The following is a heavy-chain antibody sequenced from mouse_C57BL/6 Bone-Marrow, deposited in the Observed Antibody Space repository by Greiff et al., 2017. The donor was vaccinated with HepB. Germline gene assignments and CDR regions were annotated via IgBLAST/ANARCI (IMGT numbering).Heavy chain of an antibody. CDR1: GYTFTDYE. Sequence: QVQLQQSGAELVRPGASVTLSCKASGYTFTDYEMHWVKQTPVHGLEWIGAIDPETGCTAYNQKFKGKAILTADKSSSTAYMELRSLTSEDSAVYYCTRPSPYGSSYDFDYWGQGTTLTVSS. CDR3: TRPSPYGSSYDFDY. CDR2: IDPETGCT. J-gene: IGHJ2*01. V-gene: IGHV1-15*01. D-gene: IGHD1-1*01.